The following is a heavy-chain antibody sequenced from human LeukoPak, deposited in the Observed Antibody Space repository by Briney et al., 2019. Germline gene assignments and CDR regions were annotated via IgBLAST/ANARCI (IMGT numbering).Heavy chain of an antibody. Sequence: SETLSLTCAVYGGSFSGYYWSWIRQPPGKGLEWIGEINHSGSTNYNPSLKSRVTISVDTSKNQFSLKLSSVTAADTAVYYCARGSREGAAMVTSTTFDYWGQGTLVTVSS. CDR2: INHSGST. CDR1: GGSFSGYY. D-gene: IGHD5-18*01. CDR3: ARGSREGAAMVTSTTFDY. J-gene: IGHJ4*02. V-gene: IGHV4-34*01.